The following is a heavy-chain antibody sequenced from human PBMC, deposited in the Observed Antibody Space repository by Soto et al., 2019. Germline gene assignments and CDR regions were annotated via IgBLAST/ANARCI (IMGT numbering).Heavy chain of an antibody. CDR2: IHHSGAT. D-gene: IGHD2-2*02. V-gene: IGHV4-38-2*01. Sequence: SETLSLTCAVSCYSISSGFYCGCIRQPPGEGMEWIANIHHSGATDYNPSLKSRVAISVDTSKNQVSLKLSSVTAADTAVYYCAADYTNVYRFEYWGQGTQVTVSS. CDR1: CYSISSGFY. J-gene: IGHJ4*02. CDR3: AADYTNVYRFEY.